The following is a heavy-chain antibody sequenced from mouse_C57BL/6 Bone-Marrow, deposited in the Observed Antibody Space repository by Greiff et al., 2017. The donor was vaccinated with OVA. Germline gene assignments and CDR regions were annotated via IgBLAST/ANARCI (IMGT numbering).Heavy chain of an antibody. CDR2: IDPENGDT. CDR3: TTWALYGNPLFAY. Sequence: EVQLQQSGAELVRPGASVKLSCTASGFNIKDDYMHWVKQRPEQGLEWIGRIDPENGDTEYASKFQGKATITADTSSNTAYLQLSSLTSEDTVVYYGTTWALYGNPLFAYWGQGTLGTVSA. D-gene: IGHD2-1*01. CDR1: GFNIKDDY. V-gene: IGHV14-4*01. J-gene: IGHJ3*01.